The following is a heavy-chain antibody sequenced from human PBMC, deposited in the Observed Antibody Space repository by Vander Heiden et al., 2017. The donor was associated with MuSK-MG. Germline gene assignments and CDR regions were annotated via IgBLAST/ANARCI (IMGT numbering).Heavy chain of an antibody. Sequence: QVQLVESGGGVVQPGGSLTLSCAASGFTFSWHGMSWVRQAPGKGLEWVTLIKYDGSDKNYIDSVKGRFYISRDNSKNTLYVQMNSLRVEDTAVYYCARARSGGHDIDYWGQGTLVTVSS. CDR1: GFTFSWHG. J-gene: IGHJ4*02. D-gene: IGHD3-10*01. CDR3: ARARSGGHDIDY. CDR2: IKYDGSDK. V-gene: IGHV3-30*02.